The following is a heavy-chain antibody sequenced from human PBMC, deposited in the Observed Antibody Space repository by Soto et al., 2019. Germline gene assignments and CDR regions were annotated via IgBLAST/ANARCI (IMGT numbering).Heavy chain of an antibody. Sequence: SETLSLTCTVSGGSISSYYWSWIRQPPGKGLEWIVYLYYSGSTNYNPSLKSRVTISVDTSKNQFSLKLSSVTAADTAVYYCARSLNSGTSGYGMDVWGQGTTVTVSS. CDR1: GGSISSYY. CDR3: ARSLNSGTSGYGMDV. J-gene: IGHJ6*02. CDR2: LYYSGST. D-gene: IGHD3-10*01. V-gene: IGHV4-59*01.